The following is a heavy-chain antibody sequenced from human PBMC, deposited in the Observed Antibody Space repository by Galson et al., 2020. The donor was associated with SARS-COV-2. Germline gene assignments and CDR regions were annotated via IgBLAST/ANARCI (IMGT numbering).Heavy chain of an antibody. CDR3: ARGYDYNGHYIDY. Sequence: SETLSLTCTVSGGSINSGDNYWSWIRQRPGKGLEWLGYIHYSGSTHYNPSLKSRLIILIDTSKNQFSLKVISVTAADTAVYYCARGYDYNGHYIDYWGQGTLVTVSS. J-gene: IGHJ4*02. D-gene: IGHD3-16*01. CDR2: IHYSGST. V-gene: IGHV4-31*03. CDR1: GGSINSGDNY.